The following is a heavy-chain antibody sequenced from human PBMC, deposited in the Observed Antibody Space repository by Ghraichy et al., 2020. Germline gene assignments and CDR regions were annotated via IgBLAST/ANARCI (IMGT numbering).Heavy chain of an antibody. CDR2: INHSGST. CDR1: GGSFSGYY. D-gene: IGHD3-10*01. CDR3: ARGKVREVRVIMVRGNNRYYYFGMDV. V-gene: IGHV4-34*01. J-gene: IGHJ6*02. Sequence: SETLSLTCVVYGGSFSGYYWSWIRQPPGKGLEWIGEINHSGSTNYNLSLKSRVTISVDTSKNQFSLKLSSVTAADTAVYYCARGKVREVRVIMVRGNNRYYYFGMDVWGQGTTVTVSS.